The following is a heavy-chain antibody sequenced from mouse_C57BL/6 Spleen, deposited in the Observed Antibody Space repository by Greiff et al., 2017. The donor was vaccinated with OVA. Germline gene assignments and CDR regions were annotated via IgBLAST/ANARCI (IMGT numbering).Heavy chain of an antibody. CDR2: IDPSDSYT. D-gene: IGHD2-4*01. J-gene: IGHJ1*03. Sequence: QVQLQQPGAELVMPGASVKLSCKASGYTFTSYWMHWVKQRPGQGLEWIGEIDPSDSYTNYNQKFKGKSTLTVDKSSSTAYMQLSSLTSEDSAVDYCARYDYDERIFDVWGTGTTVTVSS. CDR3: ARYDYDERIFDV. CDR1: GYTFTSYW. V-gene: IGHV1-69*01.